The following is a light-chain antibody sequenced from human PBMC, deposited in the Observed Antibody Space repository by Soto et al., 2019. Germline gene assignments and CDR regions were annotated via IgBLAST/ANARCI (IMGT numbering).Light chain of an antibody. V-gene: IGLV2-8*01. Sequence: QSALTQPPSASGSPGQSVTISCTGTSSDIGGYNYVSWYQQHPGTAPKLMIYEVSQRPSGVPDRFSGSKSGNTASLTVSGLQAEDEADYYCSSYAGSNNFVVFGGGNKLTVL. CDR1: SSDIGGYNY. CDR3: SSYAGSNNFVV. CDR2: EVS. J-gene: IGLJ2*01.